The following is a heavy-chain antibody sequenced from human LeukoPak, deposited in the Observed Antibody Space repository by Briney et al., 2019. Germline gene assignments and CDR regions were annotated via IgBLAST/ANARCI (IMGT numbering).Heavy chain of an antibody. D-gene: IGHD3-22*01. J-gene: IGHJ4*02. CDR3: ARDRDYDSSGYVDY. CDR2: ISSSGSTI. V-gene: IGHV3-11*04. CDR1: GFTFSDYY. Sequence: PGGSLRLSCAASGFTFSDYYMSWIRQAPGKGLEWVSYISSSGSTIYYADSVKGRLTISRDNAKNSLYLQMNSLRAEDTAVYYCARDRDYDSSGYVDYWGQGTLVTVSS.